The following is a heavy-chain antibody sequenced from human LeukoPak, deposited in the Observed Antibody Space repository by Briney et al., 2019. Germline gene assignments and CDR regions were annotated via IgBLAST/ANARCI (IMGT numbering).Heavy chain of an antibody. J-gene: IGHJ4*02. D-gene: IGHD5-18*01. CDR3: TSTRVDTAMVTDY. CDR1: GYTFTSYD. V-gene: IGHV1-8*01. CDR2: MNPNSGNT. Sequence: ASVKVSCKASGYTFTSYDINWVRQATGQGLEWMGWMNPNSGNTGYAQKFQGRVTMTTNTSISTAYMELSSLRSEDTAVYYCTSTRVDTAMVTDYWGQGTLVTVSS.